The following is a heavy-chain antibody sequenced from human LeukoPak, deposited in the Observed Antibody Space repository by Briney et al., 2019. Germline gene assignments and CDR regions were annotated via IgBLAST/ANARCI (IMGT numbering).Heavy chain of an antibody. D-gene: IGHD3-10*01. V-gene: IGHV4-34*01. CDR1: VGSFSGYY. J-gene: IGHJ5*02. CDR2: INHSGST. CDR3: ARHLYYYGSGRTVWFDP. Sequence: SETLSLTCAVYVGSFSGYYWSWIRHPPGKGLEWIGEINHSGSTNYNPSLKSRVTISVDTSKNQFSLKLSSVTAADTAVYYCARHLYYYGSGRTVWFDPWGQGTLVTVSS.